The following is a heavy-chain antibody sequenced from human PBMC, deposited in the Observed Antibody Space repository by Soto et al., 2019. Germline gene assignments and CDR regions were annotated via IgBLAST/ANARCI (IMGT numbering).Heavy chain of an antibody. CDR1: GYTFTSYA. CDR3: ARDLVAVAGTSAYYYYYMDV. Sequence: QVQLVQSGAEVKKPGASVKVSCKASGYTFTSYAMHWVRQAPGQRLEWMGWINAGNGNTKYSQKCQGRVTITRDTSASTAYMELSSLRSEDTAVYYCARDLVAVAGTSAYYYYYMDVWGKGTTVTVSS. D-gene: IGHD6-19*01. CDR2: INAGNGNT. J-gene: IGHJ6*03. V-gene: IGHV1-3*01.